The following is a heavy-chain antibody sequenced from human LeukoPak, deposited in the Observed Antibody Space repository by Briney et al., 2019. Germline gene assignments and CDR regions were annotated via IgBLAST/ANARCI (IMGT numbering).Heavy chain of an antibody. CDR2: IYYSGST. Sequence: SETLSLTCTVSGGSISSYYWSWIRQPPGKGLEWIGYIYYSGSTNYNPSLKSRVTISVDTSKNQFSLKLSSVTAADTAVYYCARRVDSADDYWGQGTLVTVSS. J-gene: IGHJ4*02. V-gene: IGHV4-59*12. CDR3: ARRVDSADDY. CDR1: GGSISSYY. D-gene: IGHD2-15*01.